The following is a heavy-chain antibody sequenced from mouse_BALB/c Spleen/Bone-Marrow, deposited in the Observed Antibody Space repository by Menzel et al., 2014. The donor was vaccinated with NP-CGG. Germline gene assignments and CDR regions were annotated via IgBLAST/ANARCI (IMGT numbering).Heavy chain of an antibody. J-gene: IGHJ2*01. CDR2: INPNYDST. CDR1: GYTFTDYN. Sequence: VHVKQSGAELVKPGASVKISCKASGYTFTDYNMDWVKQSHGKSLEWIGGINPNYDSTSYNQKFKGKATLTVDKSSSTAYMELRSLTSEDTAVYYCARKVAPYYFDYWGQGTTLTVSS. CDR3: ARKVAPYYFDY. V-gene: IGHV1-18*01. D-gene: IGHD1-1*01.